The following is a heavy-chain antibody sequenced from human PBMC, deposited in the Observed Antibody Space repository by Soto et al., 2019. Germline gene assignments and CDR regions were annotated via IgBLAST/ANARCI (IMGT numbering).Heavy chain of an antibody. CDR2: IYYSGST. V-gene: IGHV4-31*03. CDR3: ARDVARGGNFDY. Sequence: SETLSLTYTVSGGSISSGGYYWSWIRQHPGKGLEWIGYIYYSGSTYYNPSLKSRVTISVDTSKNQFSLKLSSVTAADTAVYYCARDVARGGNFDYWGQGTLVTVSS. CDR1: GGSISSGGYY. D-gene: IGHD3-16*01. J-gene: IGHJ4*02.